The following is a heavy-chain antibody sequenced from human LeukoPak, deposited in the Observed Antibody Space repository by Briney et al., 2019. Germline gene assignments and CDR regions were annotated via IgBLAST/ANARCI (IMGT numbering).Heavy chain of an antibody. Sequence: GGSLRLSCVASGFTFSNYDLHWVRQSPGKGLEWVSAIRTAAADTHYSESVKGRFTISRENAKNSVYLQMDRLRAGDTAVYFCARGSRGDFYYYMDVWGKGTTVTVSS. CDR3: ARGSRGDFYYYMDV. V-gene: IGHV3-13*01. D-gene: IGHD3-10*01. CDR2: IRTAAADT. J-gene: IGHJ6*03. CDR1: GFTFSNYD.